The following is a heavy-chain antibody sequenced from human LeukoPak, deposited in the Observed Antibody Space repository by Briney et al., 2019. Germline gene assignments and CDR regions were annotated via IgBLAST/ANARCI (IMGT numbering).Heavy chain of an antibody. J-gene: IGHJ5*02. Sequence: SVKVSCKTSGGTFNNSAISWVRQAPGQGLEWLGGIMPLFGTAGYAQKFQGRVTITKDESTRTVYLELASLTSDDTAVYYCARDVHGDYGSGWFDPWGQGTLVSVPS. CDR3: ARDVHGDYGSGWFDP. V-gene: IGHV1-69*05. D-gene: IGHD4-17*01. CDR1: GGTFNNSA. CDR2: IMPLFGTA.